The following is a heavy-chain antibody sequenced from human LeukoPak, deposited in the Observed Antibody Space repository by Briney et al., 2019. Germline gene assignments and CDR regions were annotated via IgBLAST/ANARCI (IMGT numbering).Heavy chain of an antibody. CDR3: AKGLEPVTDVKQTFDF. CDR2: ISSSGDKT. V-gene: IGHV3-23*01. J-gene: IGHJ4*02. D-gene: IGHD1/OR15-1a*01. CDR1: GFTFTKYA. Sequence: PGGALRLSCGASGFTFTKYAMSWVRQGPGKGLETVSAISSSGDKTHYVDSVKGRFTISRDNSRNTVYLQMNSLRVEDAALYYCAKGLEPVTDVKQTFDFWGQGALVTVSS.